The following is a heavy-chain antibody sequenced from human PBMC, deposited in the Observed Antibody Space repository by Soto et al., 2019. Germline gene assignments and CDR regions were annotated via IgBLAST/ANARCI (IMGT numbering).Heavy chain of an antibody. CDR1: GGSISSYY. D-gene: IGHD3-22*01. V-gene: IGHV4-59*01. Sequence: SETLSLTCTVSGGSISSYYWSWIRQPPGKGLEWIGYIYYSGSTNYNPSLKSRVTISVDTSKNQFSLKLSSVTAADTAVYYCARGEYYDSSGPSPPDYWGQGTLVTVSS. J-gene: IGHJ4*02. CDR2: IYYSGST. CDR3: ARGEYYDSSGPSPPDY.